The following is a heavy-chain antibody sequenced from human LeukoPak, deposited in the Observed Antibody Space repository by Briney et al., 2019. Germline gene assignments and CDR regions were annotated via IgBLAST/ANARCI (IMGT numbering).Heavy chain of an antibody. CDR1: GFTVSNDY. J-gene: IGHJ5*02. Sequence: PGGSLRLSCAASGFTVSNDYMAWVRQAPGGGLEWVSLIYGDGTTFYTDSVKGRFTISRDNFKNTLYLQMSSLRPEYTALYYCARDRAGAQSWVALDPWGQGTLVTVSS. CDR2: IYGDGTT. D-gene: IGHD3-10*01. V-gene: IGHV3-53*05. CDR3: ARDRAGAQSWVALDP.